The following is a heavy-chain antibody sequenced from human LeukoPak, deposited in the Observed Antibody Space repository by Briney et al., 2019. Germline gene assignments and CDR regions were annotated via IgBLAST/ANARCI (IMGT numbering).Heavy chain of an antibody. CDR3: AKDVAVELDYGMDV. Sequence: HPGGSLRLSCAASGFTFSSYWMHWVRQAPGKGLVWVSRINSDGSSTSYADSVKGRFTISRDNAKNTLYLQMNSLRTEDTALYYCAKDVAVELDYGMDVWGQGTTVTVSS. J-gene: IGHJ6*02. CDR1: GFTFSSYW. CDR2: INSDGSST. V-gene: IGHV3-74*01. D-gene: IGHD6-19*01.